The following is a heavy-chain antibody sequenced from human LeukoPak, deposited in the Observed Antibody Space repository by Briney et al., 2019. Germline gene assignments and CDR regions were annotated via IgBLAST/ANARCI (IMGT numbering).Heavy chain of an antibody. V-gene: IGHV3-74*01. CDR3: AELGITMIGGV. J-gene: IGHJ6*04. CDR2: INSDETIS. CDR1: GFTFSSYW. Sequence: GGSLRLSCAASGFTFSSYWMHWVRQVPNQGLMWVSRINSDETISEYVDSVNGRFTISRDNAKNTLYLQMNSLRAEDTAVYYCAELGITMIGGVWGKGTTVTISS. D-gene: IGHD3-10*02.